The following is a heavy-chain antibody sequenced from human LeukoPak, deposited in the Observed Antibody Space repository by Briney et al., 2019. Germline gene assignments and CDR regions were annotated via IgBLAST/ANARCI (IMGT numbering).Heavy chain of an antibody. CDR1: GGTFSSYA. D-gene: IGHD3-22*01. CDR2: IIPIFGTA. CDR3: ATVRYYYDSSGYPRWFDY. Sequence: ASAKVSCKASGGTFSSYAISWVRQAPGQGLEWMGGIIPIFGTANYAQKFQGRVTITADKSTSTAYMELSSLRSEDTAVYYCATVRYYYDSSGYPRWFDYWGQGTLVTVSS. V-gene: IGHV1-69*06. J-gene: IGHJ4*02.